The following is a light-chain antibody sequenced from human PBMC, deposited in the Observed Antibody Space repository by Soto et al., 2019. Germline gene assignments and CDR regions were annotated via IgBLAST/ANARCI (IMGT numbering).Light chain of an antibody. Sequence: QSVLTQPPSVSAAPGQKVTISCSGSTSNIGNNYVSWFQQLPGTAPKLLIYENDKRPSGIPDRFSGSTSGTSATLGITGLQTGDEADYYCGTWDSSLSGCVFSTWTKVTVL. CDR3: GTWDSSLSGCV. V-gene: IGLV1-51*02. CDR1: TSNIGNNY. CDR2: END. J-gene: IGLJ1*01.